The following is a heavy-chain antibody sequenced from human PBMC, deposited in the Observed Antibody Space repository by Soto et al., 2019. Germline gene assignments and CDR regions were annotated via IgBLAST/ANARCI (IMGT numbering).Heavy chain of an antibody. CDR2: ISSGSGTI. CDR3: AGGTWSGGVWRTDY. Sequence: EVQLVESGGDLVQPGGSLRLSCAASGFTFNTYNMNWVRQSPGKRLEWVSYISSGSGTIHYADTVKGRFTISRDNAKNSRYLQMDSLRAEDTAVYYCAGGTWSGGVWRTDYWGQGTLVTVSS. V-gene: IGHV3-48*01. D-gene: IGHD3-3*01. CDR1: GFTFNTYN. J-gene: IGHJ4*02.